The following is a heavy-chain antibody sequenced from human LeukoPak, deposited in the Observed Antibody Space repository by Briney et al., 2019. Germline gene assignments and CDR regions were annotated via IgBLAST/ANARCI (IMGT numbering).Heavy chain of an antibody. V-gene: IGHV1-18*01. CDR1: GYTFTSYG. CDR2: ISAYNGDT. J-gene: IGHJ5*02. Sequence: GASVKVSCKASGYTFTSYGISWVRQAPGQGLEWMGWISAYNGDTNYAQKLQGRVTMTTDTSTSTAYMELRSLRSDDTAVYYCARARDDYINNWFDPWGQGTLVTVSS. D-gene: IGHD5-24*01. CDR3: ARARDDYINNWFDP.